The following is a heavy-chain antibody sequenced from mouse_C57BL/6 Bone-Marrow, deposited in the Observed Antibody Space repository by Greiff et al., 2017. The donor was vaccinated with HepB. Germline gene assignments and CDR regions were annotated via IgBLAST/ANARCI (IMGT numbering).Heavy chain of an antibody. Sequence: VQLQQPGAELVKPGASVKLSCKASGYTFTSYWMQWVKQRPGQGLEWIGEIDPSDRYTNYNQKFKGKATLTVDTSSSTAYMQLSSLTSEDSAVYYCARDDYYGSSYDAMDYWGQGTSVTVSS. V-gene: IGHV1-50*01. CDR1: GYTFTSYW. CDR3: ARDDYYGSSYDAMDY. CDR2: IDPSDRYT. J-gene: IGHJ4*01. D-gene: IGHD1-1*01.